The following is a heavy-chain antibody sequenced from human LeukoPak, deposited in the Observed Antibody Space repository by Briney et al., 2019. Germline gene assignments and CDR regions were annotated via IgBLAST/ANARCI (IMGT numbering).Heavy chain of an antibody. J-gene: IGHJ4*02. CDR2: IGPTGTDR. V-gene: IGHV3-21*01. CDR1: GFTFSSCG. Sequence: PGGSLRLSCAASGFTFSSCGFNWVRQAPGKGLEWVSSIGPTGTDRYYADSVRGRFTISRDNAKNSMYLQMDSLRDEDTAVYYCTTETIGRHYDYWGQGTLLTVSS. D-gene: IGHD1-14*01. CDR3: TTETIGRHYDY.